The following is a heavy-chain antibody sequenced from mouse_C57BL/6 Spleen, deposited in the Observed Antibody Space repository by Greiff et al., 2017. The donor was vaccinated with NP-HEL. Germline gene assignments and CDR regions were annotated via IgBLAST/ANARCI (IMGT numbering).Heavy chain of an antibody. V-gene: IGHV1-50*01. J-gene: IGHJ3*01. D-gene: IGHD2-5*01. CDR2: IDPSDSYT. CDR3: ARGTYYSNLCSY. Sequence: VQLQQPGAELVKPGASVKLSCKASGYTFTSYWVQWVKQRPGQGLEWIGEIDPSDSYTNYNQKFKGKATLTVDTSSSTAYMQLSSLTSEDSAVYYCARGTYYSNLCSYWGQGTLVTVSA. CDR1: GYTFTSYW.